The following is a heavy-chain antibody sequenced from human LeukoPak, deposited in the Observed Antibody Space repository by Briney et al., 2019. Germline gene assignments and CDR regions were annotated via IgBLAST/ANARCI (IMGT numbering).Heavy chain of an antibody. D-gene: IGHD1-7*01. CDR3: ARGSWNYVSY. CDR2: INHSGST. J-gene: IGHJ4*02. V-gene: IGHV4-34*01. Sequence: SETLSLTCAVYGGSFSGYYWSWIRQPPGKGLEWIGEINHSGSTNYNPSLKSRVTISVDTSKNQFSLKLSSVTAADTAVYYCARGSWNYVSYWGQGTLVTVSS. CDR1: GGSFSGYY.